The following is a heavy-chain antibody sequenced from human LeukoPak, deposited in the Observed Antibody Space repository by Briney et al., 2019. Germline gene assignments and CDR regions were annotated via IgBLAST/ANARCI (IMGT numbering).Heavy chain of an antibody. Sequence: GGSLRLSCAASGFTFSSYAMSWVRQAPGKGLEWVSAISGSGGSTYYADSVKGRFTISRDNSKNTLYLQMNSLRAEDTAVHYCASDLIVGATSKAFDIWGQGTMVTVSS. CDR3: ASDLIVGATSKAFDI. J-gene: IGHJ3*02. CDR1: GFTFSSYA. CDR2: ISGSGGST. V-gene: IGHV3-23*01. D-gene: IGHD1-26*01.